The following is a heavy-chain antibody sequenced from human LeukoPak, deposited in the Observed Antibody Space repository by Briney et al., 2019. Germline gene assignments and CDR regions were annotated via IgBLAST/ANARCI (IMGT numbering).Heavy chain of an antibody. J-gene: IGHJ4*02. D-gene: IGHD3-10*01. CDR3: AREYGSGTPDFDY. Sequence: PGGSLRLSCAASGFTFSSYAMHWVRQAPGKGLEWVAVISYDGSNKYYADSVKGRFTISRDNSKNTLYLQMNSLRAEDTAVYYCAREYGSGTPDFDYWGQGTLVSVSS. CDR1: GFTFSSYA. CDR2: ISYDGSNK. V-gene: IGHV3-30-3*01.